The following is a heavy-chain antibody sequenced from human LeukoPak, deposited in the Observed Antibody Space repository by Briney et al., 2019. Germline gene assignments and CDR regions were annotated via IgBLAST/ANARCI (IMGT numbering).Heavy chain of an antibody. V-gene: IGHV1-18*01. D-gene: IGHD6-13*01. CDR2: ISAYNGNT. CDR3: ATDSSSWYFFSW. J-gene: IGHJ4*02. Sequence: ASVKVSCKASGYTFTSYGISWVRQAPGQGLEWMGWISAYNGNTNYAQKLQGRVTMTTDTSTSTAYMELRSLRSEDTAVYYCATDSSSWYFFSWWGQGTLVTVSS. CDR1: GYTFTSYG.